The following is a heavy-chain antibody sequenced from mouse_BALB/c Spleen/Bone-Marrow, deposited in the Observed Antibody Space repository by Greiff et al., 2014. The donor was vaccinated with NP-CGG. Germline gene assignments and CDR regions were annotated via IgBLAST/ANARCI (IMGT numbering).Heavy chain of an antibody. J-gene: IGHJ4*01. CDR2: ILPGSGST. CDR1: GYTSSSYW. Sequence: QVQLQQPGAELMKPGASVKISCKATGYTSSSYWIEWVKQRPGHGLEWIGEILPGSGSTNYNEKFKGKATFTADTSSNTAYMQLSSLTSEDSAVYYCARGGYYGSSYEDYAMDYWGQGTSVTVSS. CDR3: ARGGYYGSSYEDYAMDY. D-gene: IGHD1-1*01. V-gene: IGHV1-9*01.